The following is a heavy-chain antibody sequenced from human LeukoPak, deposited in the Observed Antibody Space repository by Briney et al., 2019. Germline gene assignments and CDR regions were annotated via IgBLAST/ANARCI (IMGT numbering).Heavy chain of an antibody. V-gene: IGHV4-39*01. CDR2: IYYSGST. CDR1: GGSISSYY. D-gene: IGHD6-13*01. Sequence: SETLSLTCTVSGGSISSYYWSWIRQPPGKGLEWIGSIYYSGSTYYNPSLKSRVTISVDTSKNQFSLKLSSVTAADTAVYYCARNQQLDYFDYWGQGTLVTVSS. CDR3: ARNQQLDYFDY. J-gene: IGHJ4*02.